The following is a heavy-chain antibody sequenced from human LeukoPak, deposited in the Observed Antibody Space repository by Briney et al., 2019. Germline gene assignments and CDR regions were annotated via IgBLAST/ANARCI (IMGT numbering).Heavy chain of an antibody. J-gene: IGHJ4*02. CDR1: GFTFSNSG. V-gene: IGHV3-33*01. CDR3: ARDSKGGLGYYFDY. D-gene: IGHD3-16*01. Sequence: GGSLRLSCAASGFTFSNSGMHWVRQAPGKGLEWVAVIWYDGSYKYYADSVKGRFTISRDNSKNTLYLQMNSLRAEDTAVYYCARDSKGGLGYYFDYWDQGTLVTVSS. CDR2: IWYDGSYK.